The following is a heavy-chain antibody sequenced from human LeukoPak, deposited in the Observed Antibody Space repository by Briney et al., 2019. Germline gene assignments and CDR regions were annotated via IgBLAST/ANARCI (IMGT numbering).Heavy chain of an antibody. CDR2: IRGSGGST. CDR1: GFTFSNYA. D-gene: IGHD6-19*01. V-gene: IGHV3-23*01. CDR3: AREYSSGFGY. Sequence: GGSLRLSCAASGFTFSNYAMSWVRQAPGKGLEWVSTIRGSGGSTYYADSVKGRFTLSRDNSKNTLYLQMNSLRAEDTAVYYCAREYSSGFGYWGQGTLVTVSS. J-gene: IGHJ4*02.